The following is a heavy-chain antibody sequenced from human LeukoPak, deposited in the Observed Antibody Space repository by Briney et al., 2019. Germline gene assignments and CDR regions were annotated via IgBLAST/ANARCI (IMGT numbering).Heavy chain of an antibody. J-gene: IGHJ4*02. CDR1: GFTFSSYA. Sequence: TGGSLRLSCAASGFTFSSYAMSWVRQAPGKGLEWVSAISGSGGSTYYADSVKGRFTISRDNSKNTLYLQMNSLRAEDTAVYYCAKSPTTWIRLNYFDYWGQGTLVTVSS. D-gene: IGHD5-18*01. CDR2: ISGSGGST. V-gene: IGHV3-23*01. CDR3: AKSPTTWIRLNYFDY.